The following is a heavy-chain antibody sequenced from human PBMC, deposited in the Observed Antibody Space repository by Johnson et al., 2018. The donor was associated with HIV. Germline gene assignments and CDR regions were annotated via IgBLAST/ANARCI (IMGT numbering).Heavy chain of an antibody. J-gene: IGHJ3*02. V-gene: IGHV3-33*06. Sequence: QVQLVESGGGVMQPGRSLRLSCAASGFTFSSYGMHWVRQAPGKGLEWVAVIWYDGSNKYYADYVKGRFTISRDNSKNTLYLQMESLRVEDTAIYYCAKAWELLGRRAALDIWGQGTMVTVSS. CDR3: AKAWELLGRRAALDI. CDR2: IWYDGSNK. D-gene: IGHD1-26*01. CDR1: GFTFSSYG.